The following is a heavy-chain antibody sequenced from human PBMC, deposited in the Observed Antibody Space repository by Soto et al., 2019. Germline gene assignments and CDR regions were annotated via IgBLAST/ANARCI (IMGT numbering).Heavy chain of an antibody. CDR1: GFTFSSYA. Sequence: EVQLLESGGGLVQPGGSLRLSCAASGFTFSSYAMSWVRQAPGKGLEWVSAISGSGGSTYYADSVKGRFTISRDNSKNTLYLQMNSLRAEDTAVYYCAKTVDYDFWSGYYTLDYWGQGTLVTVSS. CDR2: ISGSGGST. J-gene: IGHJ4*02. CDR3: AKTVDYDFWSGYYTLDY. D-gene: IGHD3-3*01. V-gene: IGHV3-23*01.